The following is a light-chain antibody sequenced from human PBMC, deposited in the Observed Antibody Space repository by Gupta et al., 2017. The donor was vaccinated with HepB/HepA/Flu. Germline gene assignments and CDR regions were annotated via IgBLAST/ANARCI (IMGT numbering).Light chain of an antibody. J-gene: IGLJ3*02. Sequence: QSALTQPASVSGSPGQSISISCTGPSSDVGGYNLVSWYQQYPGKAPKLIIFDVTKRPSGISSRFSGSKSGNTASLTISGLQAEDEADYSCCSYAGSNTWVFGGGTKLTVL. CDR1: SSDVGGYNL. V-gene: IGLV2-23*02. CDR2: DVT. CDR3: CSYAGSNTWV.